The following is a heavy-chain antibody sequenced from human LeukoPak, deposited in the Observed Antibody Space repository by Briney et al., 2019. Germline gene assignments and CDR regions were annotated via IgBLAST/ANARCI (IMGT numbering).Heavy chain of an antibody. D-gene: IGHD5-18*01. Sequence: GGSLRLSCAASGFTFSSYWMHWVRQAPGKGLEWVSSISDSSSYMYYVDSVKGRFTISRDNAKNSLYLQMNSLRADDAAVYYCAREPTSMGSDYWGQGTLVTVSS. V-gene: IGHV3-21*01. CDR2: ISDSSSYM. CDR1: GFTFSSYW. J-gene: IGHJ4*02. CDR3: AREPTSMGSDY.